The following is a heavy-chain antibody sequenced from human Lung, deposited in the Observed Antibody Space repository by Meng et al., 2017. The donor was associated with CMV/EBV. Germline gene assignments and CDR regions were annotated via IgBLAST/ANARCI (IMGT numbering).Heavy chain of an antibody. CDR2: FNPNSGGS. D-gene: IGHD4-11*01. Sequence: SVKVSXKASGYTFTDYYILWVREAPGQRLECLRWFNPNSGGSNYAQTFQGRVTMARDTSISTAYMVVSRLTSDDTAVYYCARDLKGTIVRTSGLYGMDVWGQGTTVTVSS. CDR3: ARDLKGTIVRTSGLYGMDV. V-gene: IGHV1-2*02. J-gene: IGHJ6*02. CDR1: GYTFTDYY.